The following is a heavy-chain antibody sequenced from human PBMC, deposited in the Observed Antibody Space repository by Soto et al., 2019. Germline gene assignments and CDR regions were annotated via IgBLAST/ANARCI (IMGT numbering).Heavy chain of an antibody. CDR2: ISYDGSNK. CDR1: GFTFSSYA. Sequence: GGSLRLSCAASGFTFSSYAMHWVRQAPGKGLEWVAVISYDGSNKYYADSVKGRFTISRDNSKNTLYLQMNSLRAEDTAVYYCARDKCLDYWGQGTLVTVSS. J-gene: IGHJ4*02. V-gene: IGHV3-30-3*01. CDR3: ARDKCLDY.